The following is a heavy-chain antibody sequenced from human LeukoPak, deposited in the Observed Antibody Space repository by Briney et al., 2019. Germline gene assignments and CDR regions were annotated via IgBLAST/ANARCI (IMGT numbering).Heavy chain of an antibody. J-gene: IGHJ4*02. CDR1: GFTFSSYG. CDR2: IGNSGGST. V-gene: IGHV3-23*01. D-gene: IGHD1-14*01. Sequence: GGSLRLSCAASGFTFSSYGMHWVRQAPGKGLEWVSTIGNSGGSTYYADSVKGRFTIARDDSENTLFLQMNSLRAEDTAVYYCAKATGYLLWGQGTLVTVSS. CDR3: AKATGYLL.